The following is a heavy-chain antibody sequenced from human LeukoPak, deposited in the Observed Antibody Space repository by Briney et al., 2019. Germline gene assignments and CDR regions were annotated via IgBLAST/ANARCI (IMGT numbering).Heavy chain of an antibody. Sequence: PGASLRLSCAAAGFTFSSYRKNWVRQAAGPCLDWVSSISSSSSYIYYADSVKGRFTISRDNAKNSLYLQINSLRAEDTAVYYCARSSSSSGYYFDYRGQGTLVTVSS. J-gene: IGHJ4*02. CDR2: ISSSSSYI. V-gene: IGHV3-21*01. CDR1: GFTFSSYR. D-gene: IGHD6-6*01. CDR3: ARSSSSSGYYFDY.